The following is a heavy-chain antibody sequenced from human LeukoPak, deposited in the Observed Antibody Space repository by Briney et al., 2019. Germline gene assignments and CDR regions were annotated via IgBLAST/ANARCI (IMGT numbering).Heavy chain of an antibody. D-gene: IGHD6-6*01. CDR1: GFTFTIYW. V-gene: IGHV3-7*01. CDR3: ASSSYSCSSS. J-gene: IGHJ5*02. CDR2: INEDGSEK. Sequence: PGGSLRLSCAASGFTFTIYWMIWVRQAAGKGLEWVANINEDGSEKYYVGPVEGRFTIPRDNAKNSVFPHVKSLRPDDTAMYYCASSSYSCSSSWVQGTLVTVSS.